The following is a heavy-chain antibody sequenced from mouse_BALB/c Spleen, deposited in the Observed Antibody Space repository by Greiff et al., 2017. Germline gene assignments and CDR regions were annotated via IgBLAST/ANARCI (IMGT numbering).Heavy chain of an antibody. CDR1: GFNIKDTY. CDR3: ASSSPLAY. CDR2: IDPANGNT. D-gene: IGHD1-1*01. J-gene: IGHJ3*01. Sequence: EVQLQQSGAELVKPGASVKLSCTASGFNIKDTYMHWVKQRPEQGLEWIGRIDPANGNTKYDPKFQGKATITADTSSNTAYLQLSSLTSEDTAVYYCASSSPLAYWGQGTLVTVSA. V-gene: IGHV14-3*02.